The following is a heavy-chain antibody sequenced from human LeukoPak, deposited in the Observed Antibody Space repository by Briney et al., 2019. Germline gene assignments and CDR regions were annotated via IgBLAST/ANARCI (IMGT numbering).Heavy chain of an antibody. CDR2: ISLIVGST. Sequence: TGGSLRLSCAASGFTFSRYGISSVRHAPGKGLESVSAISLIVGSTYSTDSVKGRVTLSRDNSNTTLYLQMNSLSVEDKAVHHCAPEYPEFDSWGQETLVTASS. CDR3: APEYPEFDS. J-gene: IGHJ4*02. CDR1: GFTFSRYG. D-gene: IGHD2-2*02. V-gene: IGHV3-23*01.